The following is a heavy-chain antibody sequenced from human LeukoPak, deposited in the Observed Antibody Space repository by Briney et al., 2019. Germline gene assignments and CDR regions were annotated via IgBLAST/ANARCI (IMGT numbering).Heavy chain of an antibody. V-gene: IGHV1-58*02. CDR1: GFTFTSSA. CDR2: IVVGSGNT. CDR3: AAADNYYDSSGYPLYAFDI. D-gene: IGHD3-22*01. J-gene: IGHJ3*02. Sequence: SVKVSCKASGFTFTSSAMQWVRQARGQRLEWIGWIVVGSGNTNYAQKFQERFTITRDMSTSTAYMELSSLRSEDKAVYYCAAADNYYDSSGYPLYAFDIWGQGTMVTVSS.